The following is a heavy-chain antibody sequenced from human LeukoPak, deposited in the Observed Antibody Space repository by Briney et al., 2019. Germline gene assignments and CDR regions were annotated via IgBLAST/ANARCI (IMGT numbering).Heavy chain of an antibody. J-gene: IGHJ4*02. V-gene: IGHV4-39*01. CDR2: IYYSGST. CDR3: AIIPRVRQWLYPRLDY. CDR1: GGSISSSSYY. D-gene: IGHD6-19*01. Sequence: PSETLSLTCTVSGGSISSSSYYWGWIRQPPGKGLEWIGSIYYSGSTYYNPSLKSRVTISVDTSKNQFSLKLSSVTAADTAVYYCAIIPRVRQWLYPRLDYWGQGTLVTVSS.